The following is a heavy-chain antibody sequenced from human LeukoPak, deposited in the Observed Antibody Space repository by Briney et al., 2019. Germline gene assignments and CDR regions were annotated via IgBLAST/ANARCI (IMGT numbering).Heavy chain of an antibody. Sequence: GGSLRLSCAASGFTFSSYAMHWVRQAPGKGLEWVAVISYDGSNKYYADSVKGRFTISRDNSKNTLYLQMNSLRAEDTAVYYCAKGYKYGRYWGQGSLVTVSS. CDR3: AKGYKYGRY. CDR1: GFTFSSYA. CDR2: ISYDGSNK. D-gene: IGHD5-24*01. V-gene: IGHV3-30-3*01. J-gene: IGHJ4*02.